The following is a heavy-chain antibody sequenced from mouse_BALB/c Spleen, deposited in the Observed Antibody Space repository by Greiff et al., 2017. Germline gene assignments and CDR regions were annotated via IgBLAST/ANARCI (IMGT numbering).Heavy chain of an antibody. D-gene: IGHD1-1*02. CDR1: GYTFTSYW. Sequence: QVQLQQPGAELVKPGASVKLSCKASGYTFTSYWMHWVKQRPGQGLEWIGEINPSNGRTNYNEKFKSKATLTVDKSSSTAYMQLSSLTSEDSAVYYCAYGPDYWGQGTTRTVSS. CDR3: AYGPDY. CDR2: INPSNGRT. V-gene: IGHV1S81*02. J-gene: IGHJ2*01.